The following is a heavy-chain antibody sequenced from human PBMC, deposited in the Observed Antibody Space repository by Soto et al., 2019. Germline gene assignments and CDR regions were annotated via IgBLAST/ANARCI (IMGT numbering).Heavy chain of an antibody. J-gene: IGHJ5*02. CDR3: ARKLEGFDP. D-gene: IGHD1-1*01. V-gene: IGHV3-30-3*01. CDR2: ISYDGSNK. Sequence: PGGSLRLSCAASGFTFSSYSMHWVRQAPGKGLEWVAVISYDGSNKYYADSVKGRFTISRDNAKNSLYLQMNSLRAEDTAVYYCARKLEGFDPWGQGTLVTVSS. CDR1: GFTFSSYS.